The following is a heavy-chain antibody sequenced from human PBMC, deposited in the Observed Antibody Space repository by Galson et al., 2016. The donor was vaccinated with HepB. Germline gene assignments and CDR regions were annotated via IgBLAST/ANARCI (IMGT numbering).Heavy chain of an antibody. Sequence: CAISGDSVYNNGAAWVWIRQSPSRGLEWLGRTFYRSTWEDHYAGSVKNRITISPDTSRNQFSLHLNSVNPEDTAVYYCARAVMLGRGMDVCGQGTTVTVSS. J-gene: IGHJ6*02. V-gene: IGHV6-1*01. CDR2: TFYRSTWED. D-gene: IGHD3-10*01. CDR3: ARAVMLGRGMDV. CDR1: GDSVYNNGAA.